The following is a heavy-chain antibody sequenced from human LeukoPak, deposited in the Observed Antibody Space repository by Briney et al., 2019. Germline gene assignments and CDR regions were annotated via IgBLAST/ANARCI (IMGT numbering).Heavy chain of an antibody. D-gene: IGHD2-2*01. Sequence: ASVKVSCKASGYTFTGYYMHWVRQAPGQGLEWMGWINPNSGGTNYAQKFQGRVTMTRDTSISTAYMELSRLRSDDTAVYYCARDPGYDYWYFDLWGRGTLVTVSS. V-gene: IGHV1-2*02. CDR3: ARDPGYDYWYFDL. CDR2: INPNSGGT. CDR1: GYTFTGYY. J-gene: IGHJ2*01.